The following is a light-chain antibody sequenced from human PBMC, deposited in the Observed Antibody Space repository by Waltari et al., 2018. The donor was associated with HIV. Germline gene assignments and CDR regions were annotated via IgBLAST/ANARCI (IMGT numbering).Light chain of an antibody. CDR1: SGSVSSTSF. CDR3: ALYMGSGTWV. Sequence: QTVVTQEPSFSVSPGGTVTLTRYLSSGSVSSTSFPSWYQQTPGQAPRTLIYSTNTRSSGVPDRFSGSILGNKAALTITGAQADDESVYYCALYMGSGTWVFGGGTKLTVL. V-gene: IGLV8-61*01. CDR2: STN. J-gene: IGLJ3*02.